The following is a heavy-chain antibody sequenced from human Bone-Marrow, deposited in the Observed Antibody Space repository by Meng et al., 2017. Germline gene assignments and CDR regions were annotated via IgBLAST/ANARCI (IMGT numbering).Heavy chain of an antibody. J-gene: IGHJ6*02. V-gene: IGHV1-2*06. CDR1: GYTFTGYY. D-gene: IGHD3-22*01. CDR3: ARDSEVIVVVITIGGYYYGMDV. CDR2: INPNSGGT. Sequence: ASAKVSCKASGYTFTGYYMHWVRQAPGQGLEWMGRINPNSGGTNYAQKFQGRVTMTRDTSISTAYMELSRLRSDDTAVYYCARDSEVIVVVITIGGYYYGMDVWGQGTTVTVSS.